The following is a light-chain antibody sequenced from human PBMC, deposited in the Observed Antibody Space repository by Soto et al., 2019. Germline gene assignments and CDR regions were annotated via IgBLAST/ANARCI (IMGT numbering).Light chain of an antibody. CDR2: GAS. CDR3: HYYCASKST. V-gene: IGKV3-20*01. Sequence: EVVLTQSPDTLSLSPGERATLSSRTSQTVSNKYLTWYQQKPGQPPRLLTYGASSRATGVPDRFIGNGSGTDFTITISRLESEDFGLYYCHYYCASKSTFGQGTAVEIK. J-gene: IGKJ1*01. CDR1: QTVSNKY.